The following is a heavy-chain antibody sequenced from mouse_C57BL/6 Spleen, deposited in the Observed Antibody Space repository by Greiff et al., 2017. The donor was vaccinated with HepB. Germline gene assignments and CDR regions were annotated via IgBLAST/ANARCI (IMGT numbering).Heavy chain of an antibody. CDR3: ARGYYYVSSYNAWFAY. CDR1: GFTFSDYG. CDR2: ISSGSSTI. Sequence: EVMLVESGGGLVKPGGSLKLSCAASGFTFSDYGMHWVRQAPEKGLEWVAYISSGSSTIYYADTVKGRFTISRDNAKNTLFLQMTSLRSEDTAMYYCARGYYYVSSYNAWFAYWGQGTLVTVSA. D-gene: IGHD1-1*01. J-gene: IGHJ3*01. V-gene: IGHV5-17*01.